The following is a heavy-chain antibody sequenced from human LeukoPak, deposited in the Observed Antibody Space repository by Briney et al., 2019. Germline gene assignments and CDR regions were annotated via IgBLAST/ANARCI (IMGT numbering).Heavy chain of an antibody. D-gene: IGHD6-6*01. Sequence: GGSLRLSCAASGFTFSSYAMSWVCQAPGKGLEWVSAISGSGGSTYYADSVKGRFTISRDNSKNTLYLQMNSLRAEDTAVYYCAKDTRYSSSSSDYWGQGTLVTVSS. CDR1: GFTFSSYA. CDR3: AKDTRYSSSSSDY. V-gene: IGHV3-23*01. J-gene: IGHJ4*02. CDR2: ISGSGGST.